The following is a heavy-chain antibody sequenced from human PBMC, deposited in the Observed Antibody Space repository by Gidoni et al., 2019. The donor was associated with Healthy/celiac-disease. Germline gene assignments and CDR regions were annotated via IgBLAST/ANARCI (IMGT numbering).Heavy chain of an antibody. CDR1: GFTFRSYS. CDR3: ARGGDDYGDYDQWAFDY. D-gene: IGHD4-17*01. V-gene: IGHV3-21*01. J-gene: IGHJ4*02. CDR2: ISSSSSYI. Sequence: EVQLVESGGGLVKPGGSLRLSCAASGFTFRSYSMNWVRQAPGKGLEWVSSISSSSSYIYYADSLKGRFTISRDNAKNSLYLQMNSLRAEDTAVYYCARGGDDYGDYDQWAFDYWGQGTLVTVSS.